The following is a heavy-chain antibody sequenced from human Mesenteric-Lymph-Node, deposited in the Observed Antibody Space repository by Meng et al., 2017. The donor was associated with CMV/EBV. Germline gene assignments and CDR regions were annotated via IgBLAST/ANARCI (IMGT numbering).Heavy chain of an antibody. V-gene: IGHV3-48*03. CDR3: ARAQEVDTAMGPFDY. Sequence: GGSLRLSCAASGFTFSSYEMNWVRQAPGKGLEWVSYISSSGSSMYYADSVKGRFTISRDNAKNSLYLQMNSLRAEDTAVYYCARAQEVDTAMGPFDYWGQGTLVTVSS. J-gene: IGHJ4*02. CDR1: GFTFSSYE. CDR2: ISSSGSSM. D-gene: IGHD5-18*01.